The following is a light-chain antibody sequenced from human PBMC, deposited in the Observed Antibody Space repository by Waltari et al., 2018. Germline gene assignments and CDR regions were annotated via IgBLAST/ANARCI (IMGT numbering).Light chain of an antibody. CDR2: KEK. J-gene: IGLJ2*01. CDR1: TLAKRY. CDR3: QSVDSGRPWHVL. Sequence: SSDLTQPPSVSVSPGQTARITCSGETLAKRYTHWDHRKPGQAPTLIIYKEKERPPGTPERFSGSRSGTTVTLTITGVQAEDEAEFFCQSVDSGRPWHVLFGGGTKLTVL. V-gene: IGLV3-25*03.